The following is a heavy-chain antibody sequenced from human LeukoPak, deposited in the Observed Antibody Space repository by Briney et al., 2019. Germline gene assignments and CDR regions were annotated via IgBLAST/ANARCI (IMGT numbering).Heavy chain of an antibody. V-gene: IGHV4-30-2*01. CDR2: IYHSGST. J-gene: IGHJ4*02. D-gene: IGHD2-2*01. Sequence: SETLSLTCTVSGGSISSGDYYWSWIRQPPGKGLEWIGYIYHSGSTYYNPSLKSRVTISVDRSKNQFSLKLSSVTAADTAVYYCARMDCSSTSCYEGPGLDYWGQGTLVTVSS. CDR3: ARMDCSSTSCYEGPGLDY. CDR1: GGSISSGDYY.